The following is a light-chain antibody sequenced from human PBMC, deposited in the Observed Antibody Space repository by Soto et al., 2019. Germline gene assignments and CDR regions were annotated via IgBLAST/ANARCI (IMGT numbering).Light chain of an antibody. CDR1: QSGSSVF. Sequence: DIVLRRSPGPLSLSPGERATLSCRASQSGSSVFLACCQQNPGQAPRXFIYGAASRATSIPDRFSGSGAGTDVTLTISRREPEDDAVYYCQQYGSSPQTFGQGTKVDIK. V-gene: IGKV3-20*01. J-gene: IGKJ1*01. CDR2: GAA. CDR3: QQYGSSPQT.